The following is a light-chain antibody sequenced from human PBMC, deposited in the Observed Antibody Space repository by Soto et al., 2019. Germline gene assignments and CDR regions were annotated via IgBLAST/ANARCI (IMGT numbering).Light chain of an antibody. CDR1: SSNIGSNT. Sequence: SVLTHPPSSSGAPVQRVTICCSGNSSNIGSNTVNWYQQLPGTAPKLLIYSNNQRPSGVPDRFSGSKSGTSASLAISGLQSEDEADYYCAAWDDSLNGYVFGTGTKVTVL. J-gene: IGLJ1*01. V-gene: IGLV1-44*01. CDR2: SNN. CDR3: AAWDDSLNGYV.